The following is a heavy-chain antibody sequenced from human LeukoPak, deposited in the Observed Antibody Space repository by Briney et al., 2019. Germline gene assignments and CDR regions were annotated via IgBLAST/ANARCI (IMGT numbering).Heavy chain of an antibody. CDR1: GFTFSSYG. V-gene: IGHV3-30*18. Sequence: PGGSLRLSCAASGFTFSSYGMHWVRQPPGKGLEWVAVISYDGSNKYYADSVKGRFTISRDNSKNTLYLQMNSLRAEDTAVYYCAKLHHFDWLLVSNWFDPWGQGTLVTVSS. CDR2: ISYDGSNK. J-gene: IGHJ5*02. CDR3: AKLHHFDWLLVSNWFDP. D-gene: IGHD3-9*01.